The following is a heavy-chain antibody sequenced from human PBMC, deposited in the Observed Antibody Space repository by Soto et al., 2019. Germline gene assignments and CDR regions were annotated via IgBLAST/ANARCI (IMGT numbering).Heavy chain of an antibody. CDR3: ARSQGSSTSLEIYYYYYYGMDV. CDR2: IIPIPGTA. J-gene: IGHJ6*02. CDR1: GGTFSSYA. V-gene: IGHV1-69*01. D-gene: IGHD2-2*01. Sequence: QVQLVQSGAEVKKPGSSVKVSCKASGGTFSSYAISWVRQAPGQGLEWMGGIIPIPGTANYAQKFQGRVTTPADESTSTAYMELSSLISEDTAVYYCARSQGSSTSLEIYYYYYYGMDVWGQGTKVTVAS.